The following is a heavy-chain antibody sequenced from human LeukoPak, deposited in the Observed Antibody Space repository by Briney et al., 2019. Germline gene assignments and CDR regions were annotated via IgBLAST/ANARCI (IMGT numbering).Heavy chain of an antibody. V-gene: IGHV1-2*02. Sequence: ASVKVSCKASGYTFSAYCMHWVRQAPGQGLEWMGWINPNSGGTNYAQKFQGRVTMTRDTSISTAYMELSRLRSDDTAVYYCALPRDGYNYGFDYWGQGTLVTVSS. CDR1: GYTFSAYC. J-gene: IGHJ4*02. D-gene: IGHD5-24*01. CDR2: INPNSGGT. CDR3: ALPRDGYNYGFDY.